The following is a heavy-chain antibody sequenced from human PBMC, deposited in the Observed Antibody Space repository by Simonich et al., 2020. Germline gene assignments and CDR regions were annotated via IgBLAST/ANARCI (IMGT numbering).Heavy chain of an antibody. CDR2: SYPGDSYT. V-gene: IGHV5-51*01. CDR1: GYSFTSDW. J-gene: IGHJ3*02. D-gene: IGHD1-1*01. CDR3: ARQLNDFDI. Sequence: DVQLVQSGAEVKQPGESLKISCKVSGYSFTSDWIGGVRQRPGKGLEWLVISYPGDSYTRYSPCFQGLGTISADKSISTAYLQWSSLKASDTDMYYCARQLNDFDIWGQGTMVTVSS.